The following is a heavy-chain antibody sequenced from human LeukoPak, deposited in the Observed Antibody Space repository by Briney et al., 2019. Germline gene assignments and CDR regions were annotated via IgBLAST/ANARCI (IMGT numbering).Heavy chain of an antibody. CDR2: IYYTGST. D-gene: IGHD6-13*01. Sequence: SETLSLTCSVSGGSISSSSHYWGWIRQPPGKGLEWIGSIYYTGSTSYNPSLKSRVTISVDASKNQFSLKLTSVTAADTAVFYCARELGGSSWLDPWGQGILVTVSS. J-gene: IGHJ5*02. CDR1: GGSISSSSHY. CDR3: ARELGGSSWLDP. V-gene: IGHV4-39*02.